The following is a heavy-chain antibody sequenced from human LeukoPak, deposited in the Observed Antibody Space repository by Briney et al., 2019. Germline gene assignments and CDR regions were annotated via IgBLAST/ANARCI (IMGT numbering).Heavy chain of an antibody. Sequence: GRSLRLSCAASGFTFSSYGMHWVRQAPGKGLEWVAVISYDGSNKYYADSVKGRFTISRDNSKNTLYLQMNSLRAEDTAVYYCAKDNTIFGVATMGAFDIWGQGTMVTVSS. V-gene: IGHV3-30*18. CDR2: ISYDGSNK. CDR3: AKDNTIFGVATMGAFDI. D-gene: IGHD3-3*01. J-gene: IGHJ3*02. CDR1: GFTFSSYG.